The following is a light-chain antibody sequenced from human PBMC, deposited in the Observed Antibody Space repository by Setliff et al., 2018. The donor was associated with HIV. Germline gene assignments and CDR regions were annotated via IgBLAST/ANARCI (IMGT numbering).Light chain of an antibody. V-gene: IGLV2-23*02. CDR2: GVS. CDR3: CSYVRGATYV. J-gene: IGLJ1*01. CDR1: SSDVGGYSL. Sequence: QSALTQPASVSGSPGQSITISCTGTSSDVGGYSLVSWFQQHPGEAPTLMLYGVSKRPSGVSDRFSGSKSGNTASLTISGLRAGDEADYYCCSYVRGATYVFGTGTKVTVL.